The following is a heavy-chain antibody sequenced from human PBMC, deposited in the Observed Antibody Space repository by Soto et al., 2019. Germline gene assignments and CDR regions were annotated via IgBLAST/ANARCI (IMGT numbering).Heavy chain of an antibody. D-gene: IGHD6-13*01. Sequence: EVQLVESGGGLVKPGGSLRLSCAASGFTFSNAWMSWFRQAPGKGLEWVGRIKSKTDGGTTDYAAPVKGRYTISRDDSKNTLYLQMNSLKTEDTAVYYCTTVSSSWFFFDYWGQEPWSPSPQ. CDR3: TTVSSSWFFFDY. CDR1: GFTFSNAW. V-gene: IGHV3-15*01. CDR2: IKSKTDGGTT. J-gene: IGHJ4*01.